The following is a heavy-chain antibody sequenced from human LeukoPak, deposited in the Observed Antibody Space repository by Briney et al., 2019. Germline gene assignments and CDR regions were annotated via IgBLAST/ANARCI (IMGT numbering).Heavy chain of an antibody. CDR1: GGSFSGYY. V-gene: IGHV4-34*01. CDR3: ARGLSSGGFDY. CDR2: INHSGST. J-gene: IGHJ4*02. Sequence: SETLSLTCAVYGGSFSGYYWSWIRRPPGKGLEWIGEINHSGSTNYNPSLKSRVTISVDTSKNQFSLKLSSVTAADTAVYYCARGLSSGGFDYWGQGTLVTVSS.